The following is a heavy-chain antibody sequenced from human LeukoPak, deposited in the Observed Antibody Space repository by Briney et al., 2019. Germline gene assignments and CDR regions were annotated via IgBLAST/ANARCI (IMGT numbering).Heavy chain of an antibody. CDR3: ARASLYSSSSEYFQH. V-gene: IGHV1-3*03. CDR2: VNAGNGNT. CDR1: GYTFTSYA. D-gene: IGHD6-6*01. Sequence: ASVKVSCKASGYTFTSYAMHWVRQAPGQRLEWMGWVNAGNGNTKYSQEFQGRVTITRDTSASTAYMELSSLRSEDMAVYYCARASLYSSSSEYFQHWGQGTLVTVSS. J-gene: IGHJ1*01.